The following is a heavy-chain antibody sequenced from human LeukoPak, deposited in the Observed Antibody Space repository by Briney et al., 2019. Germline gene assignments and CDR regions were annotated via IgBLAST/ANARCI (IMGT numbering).Heavy chain of an antibody. CDR1: GYSISSGYY. CDR3: ARYYYGSGSYYYFDS. J-gene: IGHJ4*02. CDR2: IYHSGTT. D-gene: IGHD3-10*01. Sequence: SETLSLTCTVSGYSISSGYYWGWIRPPPGKGLEWVGSIYHSGTTYYTPSLKSRVTMLVDTSKNQFSLNLSSVTAADTAVYYCARYYYGSGSYYYFDSWGQGTLVTVSS. V-gene: IGHV4-38-2*02.